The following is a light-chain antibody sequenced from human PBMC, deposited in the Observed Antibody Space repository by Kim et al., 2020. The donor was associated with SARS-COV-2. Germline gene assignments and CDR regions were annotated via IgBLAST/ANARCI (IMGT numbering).Light chain of an antibody. CDR2: DAS. CDR1: HSVPKNF. Sequence: SPGERFTLSCRATHSVPKNFLAWYQHKVGQAPRLLIYDASSRATAIPDRFSGSGSGTDFTLTINRLEPEDFAVYFCHQYANSPLTFGQGTRLEIK. J-gene: IGKJ5*01. CDR3: HQYANSPLT. V-gene: IGKV3-20*01.